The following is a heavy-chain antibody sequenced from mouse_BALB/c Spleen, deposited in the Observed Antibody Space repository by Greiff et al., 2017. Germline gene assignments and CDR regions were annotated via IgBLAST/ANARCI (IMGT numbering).Heavy chain of an antibody. V-gene: IGHV1-5*01. CDR1: GYSFTSYW. D-gene: IGHD2-1*01. CDR2: IYPGNSDT. CDR3: TRSPYGKDYFDY. Sequence: VQLQQSGTVLARPGASVKMSCKASGYSFTSYWMHWVKQRPGQGLEWIGAIYPGNSDTSYNQKFKGKAKLTAVTSASTAYMELSSLTNEDSAVYYCTRSPYGKDYFDYWGQGTTLTVSS. J-gene: IGHJ2*01.